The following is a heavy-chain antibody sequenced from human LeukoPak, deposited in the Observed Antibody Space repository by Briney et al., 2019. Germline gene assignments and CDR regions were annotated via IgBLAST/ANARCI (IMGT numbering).Heavy chain of an antibody. V-gene: IGHV1-2*06. J-gene: IGHJ5*02. CDR2: INPNSGGT. Sequence: ASVKVSCKASGYTFTGYYMHWVRQAPGQGLEWMGRINPNSGGTNYAQKFQGRVTMTRDTSISTAYMELSRLRSEDTAVYYCARDDSVGDTAWWFDPWGQGTLVTVSS. CDR1: GYTFTGYY. CDR3: ARDDSVGDTAWWFDP. D-gene: IGHD1-26*01.